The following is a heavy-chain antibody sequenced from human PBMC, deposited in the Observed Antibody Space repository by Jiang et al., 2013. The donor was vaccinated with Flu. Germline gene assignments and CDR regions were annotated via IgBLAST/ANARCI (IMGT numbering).Heavy chain of an antibody. D-gene: IGHD3-22*01. Sequence: WGWIRQPPRKGLEWIGSCYYGGTTYYNPSLKSRVTMSVDTSKNQFSLNLRSVTAADTAVYYCARDRNYFDSRGYSDYWGQGTLVAVSS. V-gene: IGHV4-39*07. CDR3: ARDRNYFDSRGYSDY. J-gene: IGHJ4*02. CDR2: CYYGGTT.